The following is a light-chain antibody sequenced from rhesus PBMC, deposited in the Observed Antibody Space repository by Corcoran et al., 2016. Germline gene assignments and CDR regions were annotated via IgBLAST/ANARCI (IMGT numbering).Light chain of an antibody. Sequence: DIVMTQSPDPPAVSLGERVTIKCKSSQRLLYRSNNKNYLAWDQQKPGQTPKFFIYGASSRETGVPSRFSGRGSGTDFTLPISDLQAEDVAVYYCHQHYSSPWAFGQGAKVEIK. CDR2: GAS. J-gene: IGKJ1*01. V-gene: IGKV4-1*01. CDR3: HQHYSSPWA. CDR1: QRLLYRSNNKNY.